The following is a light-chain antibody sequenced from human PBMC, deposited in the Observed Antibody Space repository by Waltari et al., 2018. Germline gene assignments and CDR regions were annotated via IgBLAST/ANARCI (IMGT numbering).Light chain of an antibody. V-gene: IGKV3-11*01. J-gene: IGKJ4*01. Sequence: EVVLTQSPATLSLSPGERATLSCRASQSVRSALDWFRQKPGQAPRLLIYAASNRATGTPARFSGSGSGTDFTLTISSLEPEDFAAYYCQQRSTWPLTFGGGTKVEIK. CDR1: QSVRSA. CDR2: AAS. CDR3: QQRSTWPLT.